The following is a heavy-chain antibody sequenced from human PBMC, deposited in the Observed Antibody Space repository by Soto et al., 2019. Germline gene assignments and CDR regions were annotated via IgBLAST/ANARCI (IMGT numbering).Heavy chain of an antibody. J-gene: IGHJ6*02. CDR1: GFTFSSYA. V-gene: IGHV3-30-3*01. D-gene: IGHD3-3*01. CDR3: ARGLTYITIFGVVTYGMDV. Sequence: GGSLRLSCAASGFTFSSYAMHWVRQAPGKGLEWVAVISYDGSNKYCADSVKGRFTISRDNSKNTLYLQMNSLRAEDTAVYYCARGLTYITIFGVVTYGMDVWGQGTTVTVSS. CDR2: ISYDGSNK.